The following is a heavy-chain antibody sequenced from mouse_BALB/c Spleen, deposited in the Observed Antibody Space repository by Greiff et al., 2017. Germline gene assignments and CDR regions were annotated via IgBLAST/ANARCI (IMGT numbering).Heavy chain of an antibody. Sequence: EVQLVESGGDLVKPGGSLKLSCAASGFTFSSYGMSWVRQTPDKRLEWVATISSGGSYTYYPDSVKGRFTISRDNAKNTLYLQMSSLKSEDTAMYYGARQGYYYGSSRFAYWGQGTLVTVSA. D-gene: IGHD1-1*01. V-gene: IGHV5-6*01. CDR3: ARQGYYYGSSRFAY. CDR1: GFTFSSYG. CDR2: ISSGGSYT. J-gene: IGHJ3*01.